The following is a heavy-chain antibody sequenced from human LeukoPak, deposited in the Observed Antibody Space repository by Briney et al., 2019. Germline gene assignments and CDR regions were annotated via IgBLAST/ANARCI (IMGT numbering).Heavy chain of an antibody. Sequence: GGSLRLSCAASGFTFGSYGMHWVRQAPGKGLEWVAVIWYDGSNKYYADSVKGRFTISRGNSKNTLYLQMNSLRAEDTAVYYCARDDGDYVVSAFDIWGQGTMVTVSS. CDR3: ARDDGDYVVSAFDI. V-gene: IGHV3-33*01. CDR2: IWYDGSNK. CDR1: GFTFGSYG. D-gene: IGHD4-17*01. J-gene: IGHJ3*02.